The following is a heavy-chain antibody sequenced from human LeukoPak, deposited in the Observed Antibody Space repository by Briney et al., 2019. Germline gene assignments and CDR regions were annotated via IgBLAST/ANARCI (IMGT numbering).Heavy chain of an antibody. D-gene: IGHD6-19*01. J-gene: IGHJ4*02. CDR3: VPQIIAVAGLTA. V-gene: IGHV3-48*03. CDR1: GFTFSSYE. Sequence: PRGSLRLSCAASGFTFSSYEMNWVRQAPGKGLEWVSYISSSGSTIYYADSVKGRFTISRDNAKNSLYLQMNSLRAEDTAVYYCVPQIIAVAGLTAWGQGTLVTVSS. CDR2: ISSSGSTI.